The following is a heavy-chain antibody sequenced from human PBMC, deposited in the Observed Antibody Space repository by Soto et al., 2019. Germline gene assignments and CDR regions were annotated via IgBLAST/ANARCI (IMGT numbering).Heavy chain of an antibody. CDR3: ARGGNWFDP. CDR1: SGSISHYF. D-gene: IGHD3-16*01. J-gene: IGHJ5*02. V-gene: IGHV4-4*07. Sequence: QVQLQESGPGLVKPSETLSLTCTVSSGSISHYFWSWIRQPAGKGLEWIGRIFTCGSTNYNPSLKSRITMSIDTSKNQFSLKLSSVTAADTAVYYCARGGNWFDPWGQGTLVTVSS. CDR2: IFTCGST.